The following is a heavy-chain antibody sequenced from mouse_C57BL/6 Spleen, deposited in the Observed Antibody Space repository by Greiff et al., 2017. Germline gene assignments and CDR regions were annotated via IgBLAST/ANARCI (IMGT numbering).Heavy chain of an antibody. CDR3: ARGGGYYAMDY. CDR2: IYPGDGDT. J-gene: IGHJ4*01. CDR1: GYAFSSSW. Sequence: VQLQQSGPELVKPGASVKISCKASGYAFSSSWMNWVKQRPGKGLEWIGRIYPGDGDTNYNGKFKGKATLTADKSSSTAYMQLSSLPSEDSAVYFCARGGGYYAMDYWGQGTSVTVSS. V-gene: IGHV1-82*01.